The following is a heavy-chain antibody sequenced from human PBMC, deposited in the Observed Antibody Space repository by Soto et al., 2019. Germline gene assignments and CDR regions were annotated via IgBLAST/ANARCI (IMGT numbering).Heavy chain of an antibody. V-gene: IGHV1-69*06. CDR3: ATWRTYSGSYCFDY. D-gene: IGHD1-26*01. CDR2: IIPMYDSA. CDR1: GGTFKTYT. J-gene: IGHJ4*02. Sequence: QVQLVQSGAELKKPGSSVNVSCAASGGTFKTYTINWVRQAPGQGLEWIGQIIPMYDSANYAQRCQGRVTISADKSTNIAYMELSGLRSEDTALYYCATWRTYSGSYCFDYWGQGTQVSVSS.